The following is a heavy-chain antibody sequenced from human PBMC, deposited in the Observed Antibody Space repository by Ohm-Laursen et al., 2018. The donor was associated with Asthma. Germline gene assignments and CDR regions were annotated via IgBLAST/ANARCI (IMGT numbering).Heavy chain of an antibody. CDR2: IDSDDDK. V-gene: IGHV2-70*04. CDR3: ARWYYGMDV. CDR1: GFSLSTSGMR. J-gene: IGHJ6*02. Sequence: TQTLTLTCTFSGFSLSTSGMRVSWIRQPPGQALEWLARIDSDDDKLYSTSLKTRLTISKDTSKNQVVLTMTNMDPVDTATYYCARWYYGMDVWGQGTTVTVSS.